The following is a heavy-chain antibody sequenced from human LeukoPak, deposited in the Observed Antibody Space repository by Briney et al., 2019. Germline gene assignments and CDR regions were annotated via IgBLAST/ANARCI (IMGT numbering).Heavy chain of an antibody. CDR1: GGSISGSSYS. CDR3: AREDAEQMDNSFDI. J-gene: IGHJ3*02. D-gene: IGHD5-24*01. V-gene: IGHV4-39*07. Sequence: SETLSLTCSGSGGSISGSSYSWGWIRQPPRKGLEWIGNIDYSGTTHYNPSLKSRVTISIDTSKKQFSLTLSSVTAADTAVYYCAREDAEQMDNSFDIWGQGTMVTVSS. CDR2: IDYSGTT.